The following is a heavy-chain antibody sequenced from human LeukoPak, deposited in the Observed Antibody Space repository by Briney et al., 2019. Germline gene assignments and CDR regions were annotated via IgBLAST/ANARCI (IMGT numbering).Heavy chain of an antibody. Sequence: GGSLRLSCAASGFTFDDYAMHWVRQAPGKGLEWVSGISWNSGDIGYADSVKGRFTISRDNAKNSLYLQMNSLRAEDTAVYYCARSCSSSSCHTYDMDVWGKGTTVTVSS. V-gene: IGHV3-9*01. CDR1: GFTFDDYA. CDR2: ISWNSGDI. D-gene: IGHD2-2*02. J-gene: IGHJ6*03. CDR3: ARSCSSSSCHTYDMDV.